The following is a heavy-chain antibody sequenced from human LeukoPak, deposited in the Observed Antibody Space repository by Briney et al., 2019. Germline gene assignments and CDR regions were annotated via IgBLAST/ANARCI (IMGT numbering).Heavy chain of an antibody. Sequence: GGSLRLSCAASGFTFSSYWMSWVRQAPGKGLEWVANIKQDGSEKYYVDSVKGRFTISRDNAKNSLYLQMNSPRAEDTAVYYCARDLTVAGTVNWFDPWGQGTLVTVSS. CDR2: IKQDGSEK. D-gene: IGHD6-19*01. J-gene: IGHJ5*02. V-gene: IGHV3-7*01. CDR1: GFTFSSYW. CDR3: ARDLTVAGTVNWFDP.